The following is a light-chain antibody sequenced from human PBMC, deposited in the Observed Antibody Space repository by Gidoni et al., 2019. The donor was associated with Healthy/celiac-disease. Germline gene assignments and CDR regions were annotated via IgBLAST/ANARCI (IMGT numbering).Light chain of an antibody. CDR3: QQYNNWPRT. CDR1: QSVSSN. Sequence: EIVMTQSPATLSVSPGERATRSCRASQSVSSNLAWYQQKPGQAPRLLIYGASTRATGIPARFSGSGSGTEFTLTISSLQSEDFAFYYCQQYNNWPRTFGQGTKVEIK. V-gene: IGKV3-15*01. J-gene: IGKJ1*01. CDR2: GAS.